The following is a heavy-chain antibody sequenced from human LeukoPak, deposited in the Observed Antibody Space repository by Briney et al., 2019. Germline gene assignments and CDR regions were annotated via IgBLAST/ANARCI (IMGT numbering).Heavy chain of an antibody. Sequence: SETLSLTCTVSGGSISSYYWSWIRQPPGKGLEWIGSIYYSGSTYYNPSLKSRVTISVDTSKNQFSLRLTSVTAADTAVYYCARVAISSEADYWGQGTLVTVSS. CDR1: GGSISSYY. J-gene: IGHJ4*02. V-gene: IGHV4-39*07. CDR2: IYYSGST. CDR3: ARVAISSEADY. D-gene: IGHD6-6*01.